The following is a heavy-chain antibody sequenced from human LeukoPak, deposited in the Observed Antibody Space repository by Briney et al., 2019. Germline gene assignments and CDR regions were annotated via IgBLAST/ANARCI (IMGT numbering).Heavy chain of an antibody. V-gene: IGHV3-30*02. CDR3: AKGRSSTSDLLYYFDY. CDR2: IRYDGGNK. Sequence: PGGSLRLSCAASGFTFNSYGMHWVRQTPGKGLEWVAFIRYDGGNKYYADSVKGRFTISRDNSKNTLYLQMNSLRAEDTALYYCAKGRSSTSDLLYYFDYWGQGTLVTVSS. D-gene: IGHD2-2*01. CDR1: GFTFNSYG. J-gene: IGHJ4*02.